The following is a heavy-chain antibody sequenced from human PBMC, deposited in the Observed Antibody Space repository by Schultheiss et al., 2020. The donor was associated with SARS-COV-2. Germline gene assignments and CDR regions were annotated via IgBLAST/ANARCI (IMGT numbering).Heavy chain of an antibody. D-gene: IGHD1-1*01. V-gene: IGHV3-23*03. CDR1: GFTFNSYA. Sequence: GGSLRLSCAASGFTFNSYAMSWVRQAPGKGLEWVSVIYSGGSTYYADSVKGRFTISRDNSKNTLYLQMNSLRDEDTAVYYCAKDLRVGYGSSGVWGKGTTVTVSS. CDR3: AKDLRVGYGSSGV. CDR2: IYSGGST. J-gene: IGHJ6*04.